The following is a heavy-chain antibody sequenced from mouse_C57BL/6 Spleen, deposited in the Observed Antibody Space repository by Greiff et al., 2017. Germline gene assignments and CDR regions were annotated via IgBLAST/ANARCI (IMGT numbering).Heavy chain of an antibody. CDR3: ARKGIDGYYAYFDD. J-gene: IGHJ2*01. Sequence: EVQLQQSGPELVKPGASVKISCKASGYTFTDYYMNWVKQSHGKSLEWIGQIYPGDGDTNYNGKFKGKATLTADKSSSTAYMQLSSLTSEDSAVYFCARKGIDGYYAYFDDWGQGTTLTVSS. CDR2: IYPGDGDT. CDR1: GYTFTDYY. D-gene: IGHD2-3*01. V-gene: IGHV1-26*01.